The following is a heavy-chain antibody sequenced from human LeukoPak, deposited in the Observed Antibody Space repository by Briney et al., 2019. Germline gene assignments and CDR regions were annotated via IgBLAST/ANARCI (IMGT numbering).Heavy chain of an antibody. CDR2: INSDGSST. CDR1: GFTFSSYW. Sequence: GRSLRLSCAASGFTFSSYWMHWVRHAPGKGLVWVSRINSDGSSTSYADSVKGRFTISRDNAKNTLYLQKNSLRAEDTAVYYCASQLVEMATIGIADVYWGQGTLVTVSS. V-gene: IGHV3-74*01. CDR3: ASQLVEMATIGIADVY. J-gene: IGHJ4*02. D-gene: IGHD5-24*01.